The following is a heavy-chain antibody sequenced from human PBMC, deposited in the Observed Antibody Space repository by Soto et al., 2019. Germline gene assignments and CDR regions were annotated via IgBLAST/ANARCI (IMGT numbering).Heavy chain of an antibody. J-gene: IGHJ4*02. D-gene: IGHD2-2*01. V-gene: IGHV3-30-3*01. CDR1: GFTFSSYA. CDR3: ARGPSSLTRFDY. CDR2: ISYDGSNK. Sequence: QVQLVESGGGVVQPGRSLRLSCAASGFTFSSYAMHWVRQAPGMGLEWVAVISYDGSNKYYADSVKGRFTISRDNSKNTLYLQMNSLRAEDTAVYYCARGPSSLTRFDYWGQGTLVTVSS.